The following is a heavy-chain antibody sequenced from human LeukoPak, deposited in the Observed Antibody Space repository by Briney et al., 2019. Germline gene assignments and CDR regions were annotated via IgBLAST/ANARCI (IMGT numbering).Heavy chain of an antibody. Sequence: GGSLRLSCAASGFAVSSNYMTWVRQAPGKGLEWVSVVYSGGSTEYADSVKGRFTTSRDNSKNTLYLQMNSLRAEDTAVYYCARTSSAVNTKGLDSWGQGTLVTVSS. D-gene: IGHD6-13*01. CDR3: ARTSSAVNTKGLDS. J-gene: IGHJ4*02. CDR1: GFAVSSNY. CDR2: VYSGGST. V-gene: IGHV3-53*01.